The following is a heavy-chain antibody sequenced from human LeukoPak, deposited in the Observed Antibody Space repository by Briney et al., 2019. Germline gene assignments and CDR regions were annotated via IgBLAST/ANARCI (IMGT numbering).Heavy chain of an antibody. D-gene: IGHD3-16*01. J-gene: IGHJ4*02. V-gene: IGHV3-66*01. CDR2: IYIGGST. CDR1: GFTVSSIY. Sequence: PGGSLRLSCAASGFTVSSIYMSWVRQAPGKGLEWVSSIYIGGSTYYADSVKGRFTISRDNPNNTLYLQMHSLRAEDTAVYYCAREISRFGIWGQGTLVTVSS. CDR3: AREISRFGI.